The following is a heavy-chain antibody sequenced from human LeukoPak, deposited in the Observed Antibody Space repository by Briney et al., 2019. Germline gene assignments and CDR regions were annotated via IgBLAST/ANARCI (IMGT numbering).Heavy chain of an antibody. Sequence: SETLSLTCAVSGYPISNGYYWGCIRQPPGKGLEWIGSIYYSGNTYDNPSLKSRVTISLDTSKNQFSLRLSSVTASDTAVYYCVRHRLFDTTGYYYDFDYWGQGTLVTVSS. D-gene: IGHD3-22*01. CDR2: IYYSGNT. CDR1: GYPISNGYY. J-gene: IGHJ4*02. V-gene: IGHV4-38-2*01. CDR3: VRHRLFDTTGYYYDFDY.